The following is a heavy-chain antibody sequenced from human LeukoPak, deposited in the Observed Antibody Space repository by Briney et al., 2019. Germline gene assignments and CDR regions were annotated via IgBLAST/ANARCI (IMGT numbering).Heavy chain of an antibody. V-gene: IGHV4-30-4*01. CDR2: IYYSGST. CDR1: GGSISSGDYY. D-gene: IGHD3-10*01. J-gene: IGHJ6*02. CDR3: ARAGWFGEYGMDV. Sequence: SETLSLTCTVSGGSISSGDYYWSWLRQPPGKGLEWIGYIYYSGSTYYNPSLKSRVTISVDTSKNQFSLKLSSVTAADTAVYYCARAGWFGEYGMDVWGQGTTVTVPS.